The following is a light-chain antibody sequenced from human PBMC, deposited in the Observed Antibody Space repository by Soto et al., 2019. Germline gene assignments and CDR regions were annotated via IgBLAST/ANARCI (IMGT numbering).Light chain of an antibody. Sequence: VLSQSPGTLSLSPGERATLSCRARQSVTNNYLAWYQPRPGQAPRLLIFGSSDRATGIPDRFGGSGYETDLTLTFSRLEPEDFEVYYCHQYGSSPPYTFGQGTKLEIK. CDR3: HQYGSSPPYT. CDR1: QSVTNNY. V-gene: IGKV3-20*01. J-gene: IGKJ2*01. CDR2: GSS.